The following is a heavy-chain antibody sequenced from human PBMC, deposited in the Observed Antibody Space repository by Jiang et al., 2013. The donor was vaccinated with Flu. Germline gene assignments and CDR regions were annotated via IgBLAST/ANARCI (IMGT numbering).Heavy chain of an antibody. CDR1: GYTFTGYY. J-gene: IGHJ6*02. Sequence: SGAEVKKPGASVKVSCKASGYTFTGYYMHWVRQAPGQGLEWMGWINPNSGGTNYAQKFQGRVTMTRDTSISTAYMELSRLRSDDTAVYYCAREQSSNNHYYHSNTTGHYYYYGMDVWGQGTTVTVSS. D-gene: IGHD3-22*01. CDR2: INPNSGGT. V-gene: IGHV1-2*02. CDR3: AREQSSNNHYYHSNTTGHYYYYGMDV.